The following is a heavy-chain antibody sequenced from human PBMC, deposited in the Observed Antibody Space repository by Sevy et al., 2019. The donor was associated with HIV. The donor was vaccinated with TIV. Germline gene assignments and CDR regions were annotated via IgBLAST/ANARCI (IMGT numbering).Heavy chain of an antibody. V-gene: IGHV3-11*01. J-gene: IGHJ4*02. Sequence: GGSLRLSCAASRFTFSDYYMSWIRQAPGNGLEWVSYISSGGTTMYYADSLKGRFTISRDNAKNSLYLQMNSLRAEDTAVYYCARVRYNYGSYYFDYWGQGTLVTVSS. CDR1: RFTFSDYY. D-gene: IGHD1-1*01. CDR3: ARVRYNYGSYYFDY. CDR2: ISSGGTTM.